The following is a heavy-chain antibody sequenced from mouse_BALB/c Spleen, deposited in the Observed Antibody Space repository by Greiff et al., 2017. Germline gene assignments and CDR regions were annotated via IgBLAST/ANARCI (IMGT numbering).Heavy chain of an antibody. CDR2: INPYNDGT. CDR1: GYTFTSYV. J-gene: IGHJ3*01. V-gene: IGHV1-14*01. CDR3: AKPSTMITPFAY. D-gene: IGHD2-4*01. Sequence: VQLQQSGPELVKPGASVKMSCKASGYTFTSYVMHWVKQKPGQGLEWIGYINPYNDGTKYNEKFKGKATLTSDKSTSTAYMDLSSLTSADSAVFYCAKPSTMITPFAYWGQGTLVTVSA.